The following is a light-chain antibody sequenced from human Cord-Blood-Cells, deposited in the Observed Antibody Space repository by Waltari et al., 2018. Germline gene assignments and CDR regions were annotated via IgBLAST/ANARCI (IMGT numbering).Light chain of an antibody. CDR1: KLGSNM. J-gene: IGLJ1*01. CDR2: DDS. Sequence: SYVLTQPPSVSVAPGKTARLTCGGNKLGSNMVHWYQQKPGQAPVLVVYDDSDRPSGIPERFSGSNSGNTATLTISRVEAGDEADYYCQVWDSSSDHVFGTGTKVTVL. V-gene: IGLV3-21*03. CDR3: QVWDSSSDHV.